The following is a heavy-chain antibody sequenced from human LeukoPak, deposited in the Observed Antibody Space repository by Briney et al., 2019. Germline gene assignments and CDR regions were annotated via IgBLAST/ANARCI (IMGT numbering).Heavy chain of an antibody. D-gene: IGHD6-13*01. CDR1: GNTFTSYY. CDR2: INASGGRT. V-gene: IGHV1-46*01. J-gene: IGHJ4*02. CDR3: ARDNTAGGPFDY. Sequence: GSVKVSCKASGNTFTSYYMHWVRQAPGQGLEWMGIINASGGRTNYAQKFQGRVTMTRDTSTSAVYMELSSLRSEDTAMYYCARDNTAGGPFDYWGQGTLVTVSS.